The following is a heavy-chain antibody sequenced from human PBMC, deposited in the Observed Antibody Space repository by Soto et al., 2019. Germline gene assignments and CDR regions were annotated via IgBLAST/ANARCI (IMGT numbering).Heavy chain of an antibody. J-gene: IGHJ6*02. CDR2: IWYDESNK. CDR1: GCTFSSYS. D-gene: IGHD4-17*01. V-gene: IGHV3-33*01. Sequence: GGSLRLSCAASGCTFSSYSMHWGRQAPGKGLERVAVIWYDESNKYYADSVKGQFTITRDNSKNTLYLQMNSLRAEDTAVYYCARARTTDGHYYGMDVWGQGTTVTVSS. CDR3: ARARTTDGHYYGMDV.